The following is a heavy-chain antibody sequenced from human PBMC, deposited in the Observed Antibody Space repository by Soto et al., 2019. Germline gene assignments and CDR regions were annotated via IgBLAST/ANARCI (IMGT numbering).Heavy chain of an antibody. V-gene: IGHV3-15*07. CDR2: IKSKTDGGTT. CDR1: GFTFSSYG. D-gene: IGHD3-3*01. Sequence: PGGSLRLSCEASGFTFSSYGMHWVRQAPGKGLEWVGRIKSKTDGGTTDYAAPVKGRFTISRDDSKNTLYLQMNSLKTEDTAVYYCTTLSITIFGVVLMDVWGQGTTV. CDR3: TTLSITIFGVVLMDV. J-gene: IGHJ6*02.